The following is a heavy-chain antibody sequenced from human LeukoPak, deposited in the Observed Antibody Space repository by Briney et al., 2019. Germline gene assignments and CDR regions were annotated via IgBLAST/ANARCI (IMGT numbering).Heavy chain of an antibody. D-gene: IGHD6-13*01. CDR3: ARDRDSSSWDPHFDY. CDR2: VSSSSSYI. V-gene: IGHV3-21*01. Sequence: GGSLRLSCAASGFTFSSYSMNWVRQAPGKGLEWVSSVSSSSSYIYYADSVKGRFTISRDNAKNSLYLQMNSLRAEDTAVYYCARDRDSSSWDPHFDYWGQGTLVTVSS. J-gene: IGHJ4*02. CDR1: GFTFSSYS.